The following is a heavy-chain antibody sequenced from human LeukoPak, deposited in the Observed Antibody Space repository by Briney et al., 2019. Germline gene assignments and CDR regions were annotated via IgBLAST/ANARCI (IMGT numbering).Heavy chain of an antibody. CDR3: ARRQGCSSTSCPPDY. Sequence: ESLKISCRGSGYSFNTYWIGWVRRMPGKGLEWMGIIYPGDSDTRYSPSFQGQVTMSADKSINTAYLQWSSLKASDTAMYYCARRQGCSSTSCPPDYWGQGTLVTVSS. V-gene: IGHV5-51*01. D-gene: IGHD2-2*01. J-gene: IGHJ4*02. CDR1: GYSFNTYW. CDR2: IYPGDSDT.